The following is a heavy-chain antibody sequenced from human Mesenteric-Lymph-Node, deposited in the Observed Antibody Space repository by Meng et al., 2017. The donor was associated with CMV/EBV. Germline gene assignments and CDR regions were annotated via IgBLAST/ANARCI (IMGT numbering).Heavy chain of an antibody. Sequence: GGSLRLSCAASGFTFSGYALSWVRQAPGKGLECVSIVYSGGITTYYAESVKGRFTISRDDSKNTLYLQMNSLRGEDTAVYYCAKAVSSGYFDNWGQGNLVTVSS. CDR2: VYSGGITT. CDR3: AKAVSSGYFDN. CDR1: GFTFSGYA. J-gene: IGHJ4*02. D-gene: IGHD3-22*01. V-gene: IGHV3-23*03.